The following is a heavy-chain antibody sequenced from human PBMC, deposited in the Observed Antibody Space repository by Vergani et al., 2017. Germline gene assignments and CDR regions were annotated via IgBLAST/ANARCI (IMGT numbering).Heavy chain of an antibody. CDR2: ILTSGST. CDR1: GGSINSHNYY. J-gene: IGHJ4*02. Sequence: QVQLQESGPGLVKPSQTLSLTCTVSGGSINSHNYYWSWIRQPAGKGLEWIGRILTSGSTNYNPSLKSRVTMSEDTSKYQFSLNLTSVTAADTALYFCARGSCLGGSCYKPLFDYWGQGILVTVSS. CDR3: ARGSCLGGSCYKPLFDY. V-gene: IGHV4-61*02. D-gene: IGHD2-15*01.